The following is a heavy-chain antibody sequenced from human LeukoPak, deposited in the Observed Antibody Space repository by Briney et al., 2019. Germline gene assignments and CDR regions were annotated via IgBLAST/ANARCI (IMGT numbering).Heavy chain of an antibody. CDR3: ARVLGGNPTAFDY. V-gene: IGHV4-38-2*02. Sequence: PSETLSLTCTVSVYSISSGYYWGWLRQPPGKGLEWIGSISHSGSTYYNPSLKSRVTISVDTSKNQFSLKLSSVTAADTALYYCARVLGGNPTAFDYWGQGTLVTVSS. J-gene: IGHJ4*02. CDR2: ISHSGST. CDR1: VYSISSGYY. D-gene: IGHD4-23*01.